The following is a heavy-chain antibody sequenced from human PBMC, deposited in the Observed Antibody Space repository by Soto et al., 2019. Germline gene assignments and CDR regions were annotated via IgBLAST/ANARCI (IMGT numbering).Heavy chain of an antibody. J-gene: IGHJ2*01. CDR3: ARDGILSRWYFDL. V-gene: IGHV3-30*03. CDR1: GFTFSSYG. Sequence: ASGFTFSSYGMHWVRQAPGKGLEWVAVISYDGSNIYYADSVKGRFTISRDNAKNSIYLQMNSLRDEDTAVYYCARDGILSRWYFDLWGRGTLVTVSS. D-gene: IGHD3-3*01. CDR2: ISYDGSNI.